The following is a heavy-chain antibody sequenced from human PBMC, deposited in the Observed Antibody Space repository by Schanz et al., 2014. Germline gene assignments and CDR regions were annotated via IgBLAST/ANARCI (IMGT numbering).Heavy chain of an antibody. CDR3: ARRKHAFDI. Sequence: PASGFTVDSNYMSWVRQAPGKGLEWVSIIYPDGSTNYGDSMKGRFTFSRDNSKNTLYLQMNSLRAEDTAVYYCARRKHAFDIWGQGTMVTVSS. CDR1: GFTVDSNY. CDR2: IYPDGST. V-gene: IGHV3-66*01. J-gene: IGHJ3*02.